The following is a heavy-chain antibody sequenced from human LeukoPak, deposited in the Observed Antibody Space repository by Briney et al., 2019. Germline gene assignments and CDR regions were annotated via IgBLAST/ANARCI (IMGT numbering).Heavy chain of an antibody. D-gene: IGHD3-3*01. J-gene: IGHJ4*02. Sequence: TSETLSLTCAVYGGSFSGYYWSWVRQPPGKGLEWIGEINHSGSTNYNPSLKSRVTISVDTSKNQFSLKLSSVTAADTGVYYCASDFWSGSPLSTHWGQGTLVTVSS. CDR3: ASDFWSGSPLSTH. V-gene: IGHV4-34*01. CDR2: INHSGST. CDR1: GGSFSGYY.